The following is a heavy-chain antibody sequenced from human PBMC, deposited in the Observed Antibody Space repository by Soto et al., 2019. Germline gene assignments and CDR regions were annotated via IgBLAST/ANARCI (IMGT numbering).Heavy chain of an antibody. CDR3: ASMLRGGQYSSGWFGGLDP. Sequence: PSETLSLTCAVSGYSISSSNWWGWIRQPPGKGLEWIGYIYYSGSTYYNPSLKSRVTVSVDTSKNQFSLKMSSGNAVGTAAYYGASMLRGGQYSSGWFGGLDPWGKGTLVTVAS. D-gene: IGHD6-19*01. CDR1: GYSISSSNW. V-gene: IGHV4-28*01. J-gene: IGHJ5*02. CDR2: IYYSGST.